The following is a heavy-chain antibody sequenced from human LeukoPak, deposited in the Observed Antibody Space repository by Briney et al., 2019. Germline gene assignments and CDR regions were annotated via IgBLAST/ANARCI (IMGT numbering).Heavy chain of an antibody. D-gene: IGHD2-21*02. V-gene: IGHV4-30-4*01. CDR1: GGSISSGDYY. CDR2: IYYSGST. CDR3: ARAAGGSYCSGDCYFGIDNFDY. J-gene: IGHJ4*02. Sequence: SETLSLTCTVSGGSISSGDYYWSWIRQPPGKGLEWIGYIYYSGSTYYNPSLKSRVTISVDTSKNQFSLKLSSVTAADTAVYYCARAAGGSYCSGDCYFGIDNFDYWGQGTLVTVSS.